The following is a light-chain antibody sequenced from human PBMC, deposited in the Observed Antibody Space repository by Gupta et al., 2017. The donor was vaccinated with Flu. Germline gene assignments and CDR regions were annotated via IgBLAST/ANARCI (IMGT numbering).Light chain of an antibody. CDR3: QQEDNLPLT. V-gene: IGKV1-33*01. CDR1: QEISNF. J-gene: IGKJ4*01. CDR2: DAS. Sequence: PSSLSASVGDRVTITCQASQEISNFLNWYQQKPGKAPKLLIYDASKLETGVPSRFSGSGSGTNFSFTISSLQTEDVATYYCQQEDNLPLTFGGGTKVEI.